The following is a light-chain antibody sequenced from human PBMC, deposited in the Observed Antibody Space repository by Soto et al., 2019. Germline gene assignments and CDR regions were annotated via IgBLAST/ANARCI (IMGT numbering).Light chain of an antibody. CDR3: NSYTSNNTYV. V-gene: IGLV2-14*01. CDR1: SSDVGGYNY. CDR2: EVN. J-gene: IGLJ1*01. Sequence: QSALTQPASVSGSPGQSITISCTGTSSDVGGYNYVSWYQQHPGKAPKLMIFEVNTRPSGVSNRFSGSKSGNTASLTISGLQTEDEADYYCNSYTSNNTYVFGTGTKVTVL.